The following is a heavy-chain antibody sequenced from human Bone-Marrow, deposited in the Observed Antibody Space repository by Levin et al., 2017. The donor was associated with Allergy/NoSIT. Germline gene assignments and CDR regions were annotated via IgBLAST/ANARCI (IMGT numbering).Heavy chain of an antibody. V-gene: IGHV3-23*01. J-gene: IGHJ4*02. CDR1: GFTFSSYA. Sequence: GESLKISCAASGFTFSSYAMSWVRQAPGKGLEWVSAISGSGGSTYYADSVKGRFTISRDNSKNTLYLQMNSLRAEDTAVYYCAKVRGSNENQFAFDYWGQGTLVTVSS. CDR2: ISGSGGST. D-gene: IGHD3-10*01. CDR3: AKVRGSNENQFAFDY.